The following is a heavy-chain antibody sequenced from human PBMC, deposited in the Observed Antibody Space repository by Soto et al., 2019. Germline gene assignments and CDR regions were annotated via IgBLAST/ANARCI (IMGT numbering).Heavy chain of an antibody. CDR3: ARDQIPGPPDYCDY. Sequence: QVQLVESGGDVVQPGRSLRLSCAASGFAFSSYAMHWVRQAPGKGLEWVAVISYNGDTTYYAESVKGRFTISRDNSKNTLDLQMNSLRAEDTAVYYCARDQIPGPPDYCDYWGQGTLVTVSS. CDR1: GFAFSSYA. V-gene: IGHV3-30-3*01. J-gene: IGHJ4*02. CDR2: ISYNGDTT.